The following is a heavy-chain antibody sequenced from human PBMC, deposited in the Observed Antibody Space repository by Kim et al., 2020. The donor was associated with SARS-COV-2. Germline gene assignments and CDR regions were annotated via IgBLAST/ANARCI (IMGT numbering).Heavy chain of an antibody. J-gene: IGHJ4*02. CDR3: VKGTFDWLGTFDY. CDR2: ISSNGGST. Sequence: GGSLRLSCSASGFTFSSYAMHWVRQAPGKGLEYVSAISSNGGSTYYADSVKGRFTISRDNSKNTLYLQMSSLRAEDTAVYYCVKGTFDWLGTFDYWGQGTLVTVSS. V-gene: IGHV3-64D*06. CDR1: GFTFSSYA. D-gene: IGHD3-9*01.